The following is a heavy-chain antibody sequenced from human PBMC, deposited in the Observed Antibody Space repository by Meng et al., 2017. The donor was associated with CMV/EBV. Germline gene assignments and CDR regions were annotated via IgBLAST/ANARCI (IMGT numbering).Heavy chain of an antibody. CDR1: GGTFSSYA. D-gene: IGHD3-10*01. V-gene: IGHV1-69*05. Sequence: SVKVSCKASGGTFSSYAISWVRQAPGQGLEWMGGIILIFGTANYAQKFQGRVTITTDESTSTAYMELSSLRSEDTAVYYCARGARSGYYYGSGTLLYYYYGMDVWGQGTTVTVSS. J-gene: IGHJ6*02. CDR3: ARGARSGYYYGSGTLLYYYYGMDV. CDR2: IILIFGTA.